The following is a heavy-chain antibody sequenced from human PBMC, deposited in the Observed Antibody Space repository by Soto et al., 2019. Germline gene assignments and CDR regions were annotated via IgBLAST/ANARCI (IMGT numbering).Heavy chain of an antibody. CDR3: ARDGRVVVVPAATPGAAVYYYYYGMDV. Sequence: GASVKVSCKVSGYRFTELLMHWVRQAPATGLDWMGGFNREAGETIYAQKFQGRVTMTEDTSTDTAYLELSNLRSDDTAVYYCARDGRVVVVPAATPGAAVYYYYYGMDVWG. D-gene: IGHD2-2*01. V-gene: IGHV1-24*01. CDR2: FNREAGET. J-gene: IGHJ6*02. CDR1: GYRFTELL.